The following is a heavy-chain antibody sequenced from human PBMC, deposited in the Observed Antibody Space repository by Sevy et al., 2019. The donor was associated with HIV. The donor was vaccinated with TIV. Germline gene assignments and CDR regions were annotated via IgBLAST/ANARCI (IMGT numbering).Heavy chain of an antibody. CDR3: ARDWGQQPDY. CDR1: GFTFSSYG. J-gene: IGHJ4*02. V-gene: IGHV3-33*01. CDR2: IWYDGSNK. D-gene: IGHD6-13*01. Sequence: GGSLRLSCAASGFTFSSYGMHWVRQAPGKGLGWVAVIWYDGSNKYYADSVKGRFTISRDDSKNTLYLQMNSLRVEDTAVYYCARDWGQQPDYWGQGTLVTVSS.